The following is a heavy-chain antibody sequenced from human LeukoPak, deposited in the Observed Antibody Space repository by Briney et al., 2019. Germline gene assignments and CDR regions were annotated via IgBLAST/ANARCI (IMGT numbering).Heavy chain of an antibody. CDR1: GFTFSSYG. J-gene: IGHJ3*01. CDR2: ISYDGSNK. D-gene: IGHD4-17*01. Sequence: GGSLRLSCAASGFTFSSYGMHWVRQAPGKGLEGVAVISYDGSNKYYADSAQGRFTISRDNSKNTLYLQMNSLRADDTAVYYCARDPNGDYIGAFDFWGQGTMVTVSS. V-gene: IGHV3-30*03. CDR3: ARDPNGDYIGAFDF.